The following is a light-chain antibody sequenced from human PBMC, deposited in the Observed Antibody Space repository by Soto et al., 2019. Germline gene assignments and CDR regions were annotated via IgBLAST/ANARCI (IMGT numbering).Light chain of an antibody. J-gene: IGKJ1*01. CDR2: GAS. V-gene: IGKV3-20*01. CDR3: QQYETSPRT. Sequence: GLTQSPGTLSLSPGERTTLSCRASQSVSSNFLDWYQQKPGQAPRLLIYGASSRATGIPDRFSGSGSGTDFTLTISRLEPEDFAVYYCQQYETSPRTFGQRSKVDIK. CDR1: QSVSSNF.